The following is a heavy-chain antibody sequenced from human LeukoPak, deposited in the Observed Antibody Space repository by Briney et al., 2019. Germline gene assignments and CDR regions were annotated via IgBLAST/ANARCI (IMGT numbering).Heavy chain of an antibody. CDR2: ISYDGSNK. CDR3: ARGSNYYDSSYFDY. Sequence: GGSLRLSCAASGFTFSSYAMHWVRQAPGKGLEWVAVISYDGSNKYYADSVKGRFTISRDNSKNTLYLQMNSLRAEDTAVYYCARGSNYYDSSYFDYWGQGTLVTVSP. CDR1: GFTFSSYA. J-gene: IGHJ4*02. D-gene: IGHD3-22*01. V-gene: IGHV3-30-3*01.